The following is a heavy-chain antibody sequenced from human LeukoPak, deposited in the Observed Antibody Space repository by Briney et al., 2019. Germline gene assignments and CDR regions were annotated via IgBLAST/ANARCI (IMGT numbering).Heavy chain of an antibody. J-gene: IGHJ6*03. D-gene: IGHD5-18*01. CDR2: IYTSGST. CDR3: ARCQGIQLWSTPYYYYYYMDV. CDR1: GGSISSGSYY. Sequence: SETLSLTCTVSGGSISSGSYYWSWIRQPAGKGLERIGRIYTSGSTNYNPSLKSRVTISVDTSKNQFSLKLSSVTAADTAVYYCARCQGIQLWSTPYYYYYYMDVWGKGTTVTISS. V-gene: IGHV4-61*02.